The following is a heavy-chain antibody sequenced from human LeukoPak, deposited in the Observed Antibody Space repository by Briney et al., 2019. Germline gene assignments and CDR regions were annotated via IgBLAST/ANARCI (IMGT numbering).Heavy chain of an antibody. CDR1: GGSISSGSYY. J-gene: IGHJ1*01. Sequence: SETLSLTCTVSGGSISSGSYYWGWIRQPAGRGLEWIVRIYTSGSTNYNPSLKSRVTISVDTSKNQFSLKLSSVTAADTAVYYCARDSPDYYDSSGYYARAEYFQHWGQGTLGTVS. V-gene: IGHV4-61*02. CDR2: IYTSGST. CDR3: ARDSPDYYDSSGYYARAEYFQH. D-gene: IGHD3-22*01.